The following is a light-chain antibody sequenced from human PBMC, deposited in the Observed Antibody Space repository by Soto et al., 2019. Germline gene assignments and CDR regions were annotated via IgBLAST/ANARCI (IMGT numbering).Light chain of an antibody. CDR1: SSDIGSYNY. V-gene: IGLV2-14*03. CDR3: SSYGASSTL. J-gene: IGLJ2*01. CDR2: DVS. Sequence: QSVLTQPASLSGSPGQSITISCTGTSSDIGSYNYISWYQQHPGKAPKLMIFDVSYRPSGISARFSGSKSGNTASLTISGLQPEDEADYYCSSYGASSTLFGGGTQLTVL.